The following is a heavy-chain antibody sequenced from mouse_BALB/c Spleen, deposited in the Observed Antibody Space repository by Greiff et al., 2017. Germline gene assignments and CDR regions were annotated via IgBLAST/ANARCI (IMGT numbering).Heavy chain of an antibody. Sequence: EVMLVESGGGLVKPGGSLKLSCAASGFTFSSYTMSWVRQTPEKRLEWVATISSGGSYTYYPDSVKGRFTISRDNAKNTLYLQMSSLKSEDTAMYYYTRDCDGYYFDYWGQGTTLTVSS. J-gene: IGHJ2*01. D-gene: IGHD2-3*01. CDR2: ISSGGSYT. V-gene: IGHV5-6-4*01. CDR1: GFTFSSYT. CDR3: TRDCDGYYFDY.